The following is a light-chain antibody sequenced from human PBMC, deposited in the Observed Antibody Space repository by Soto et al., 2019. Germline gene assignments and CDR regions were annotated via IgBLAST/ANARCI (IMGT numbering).Light chain of an antibody. CDR1: SSDVGHYDY. CDR2: DVT. Sequence: QSVLTQPASVSGSPGQSITISCTVSSSDVGHYDYVSWFQQHPGRAPTLLIYDVTYRPSGVSNCFSGAKSGSTASLTISGLRTEDEANYYCSSYTGTSTQVFGTGTKVTVL. J-gene: IGLJ1*01. CDR3: SSYTGTSTQV. V-gene: IGLV2-14*03.